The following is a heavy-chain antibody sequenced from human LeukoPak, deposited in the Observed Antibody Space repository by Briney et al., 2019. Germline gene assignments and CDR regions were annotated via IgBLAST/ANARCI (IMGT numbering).Heavy chain of an antibody. Sequence: GGSLRLSCAASGFTFSSYSMNWVRQAPGKGLVWVSRINSDGSSTSYADSVKGRFTISRDNAKNTLYLQMNSLRAEDTAVYYCARGPYYYYYYMDVWGKGTTVTISS. CDR1: GFTFSSYS. CDR3: ARGPYYYYYYMDV. J-gene: IGHJ6*03. CDR2: INSDGSST. V-gene: IGHV3-74*01.